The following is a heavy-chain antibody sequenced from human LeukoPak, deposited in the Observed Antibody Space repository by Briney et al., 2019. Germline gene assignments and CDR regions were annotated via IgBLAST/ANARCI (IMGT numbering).Heavy chain of an antibody. CDR3: ASPDYAIRSGGY. D-gene: IGHD4-17*01. V-gene: IGHV1-2*02. CDR1: GYTFTGYY. Sequence: ASVKVSCTASGYTFTGYYMHWVRQAPGQWLEWMGWINPNSGGTNYAQKFQGRVAMTRDTSISTAYMELSRLRSDDTAVYYCASPDYAIRSGGYWGQGTLVTVSS. J-gene: IGHJ4*02. CDR2: INPNSGGT.